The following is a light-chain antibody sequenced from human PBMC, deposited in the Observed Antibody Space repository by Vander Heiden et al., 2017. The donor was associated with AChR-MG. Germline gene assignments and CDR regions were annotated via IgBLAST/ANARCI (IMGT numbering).Light chain of an antibody. Sequence: IQLTQSPSSLSASVGDRVTITCRASQDSSNCLAWYQQKPGKAPKLLIYAASTLQSAVPSRLSGSGSGTDFTLTIISLQPEDFATYYCQQLNSFPPTFGGGTKVEIK. J-gene: IGKJ4*01. V-gene: IGKV1-9*01. CDR2: AAS. CDR3: QQLNSFPPT. CDR1: QDSSNC.